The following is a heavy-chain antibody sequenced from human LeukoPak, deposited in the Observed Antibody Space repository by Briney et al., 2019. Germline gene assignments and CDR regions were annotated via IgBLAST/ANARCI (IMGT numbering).Heavy chain of an antibody. CDR3: AREEGDTYYDFWSGYYTGMWYWFDP. J-gene: IGHJ5*02. V-gene: IGHV1-18*01. Sequence: ASVKVSCKASGYTFTSYGISWVRQAPGQGLEWMGWISAYNGNTNYAQKLQGRVTMTTDTSTSTAYMELRSLRSDDTAVYYCAREEGDTYYDFWSGYYTGMWYWFDPWGQGTLVTVSS. D-gene: IGHD3-3*01. CDR1: GYTFTSYG. CDR2: ISAYNGNT.